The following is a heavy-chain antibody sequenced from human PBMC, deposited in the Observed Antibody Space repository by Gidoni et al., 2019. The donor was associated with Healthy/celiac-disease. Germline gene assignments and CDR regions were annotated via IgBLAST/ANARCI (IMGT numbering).Heavy chain of an antibody. CDR1: GYTFTSYY. Sequence: QVQLVQSGAEVKKPGASVTVSCKASGYTFTSYYMHWVRQAPGQGLEWMGIINPSGGSTSYAQKFQGRVTMTRDTSTSTVYMELISLRSEDTAVYYCARGESVVVTAINYFDYWGQGTLVTVSS. D-gene: IGHD2-21*02. CDR3: ARGESVVVTAINYFDY. V-gene: IGHV1-46*03. CDR2: INPSGGST. J-gene: IGHJ4*02.